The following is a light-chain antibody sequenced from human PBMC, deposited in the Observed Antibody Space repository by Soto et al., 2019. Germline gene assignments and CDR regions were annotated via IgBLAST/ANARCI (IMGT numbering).Light chain of an antibody. CDR3: QQLESDPPWT. CDR1: QDINTY. CDR2: LTS. Sequence: IQLTQSPSSLSASIGDRVTITCRASQDINTYLAWYQPSPGRAPRLLIYLTSTLHTGVPSRFSGSGSGTDFSLTISSLQPEDFATYYCQQLESDPPWTFGQGTRWRS. J-gene: IGKJ1*01. V-gene: IGKV1-9*01.